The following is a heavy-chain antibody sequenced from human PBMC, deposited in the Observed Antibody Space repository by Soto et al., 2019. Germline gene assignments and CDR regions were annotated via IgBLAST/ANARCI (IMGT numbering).Heavy chain of an antibody. Sequence: SETLSLTYAVYGGSFSGYYWSWIRQPPGKGLEWIGRISTTGNTHYNPSLESRVSLSLDTSMNQFSLTVTSVTAADTAVYYCAREPRPASRGMGAFEVWGQGTMVAVSS. CDR1: GGSFSGYY. CDR3: AREPRPASRGMGAFEV. D-gene: IGHD1-1*01. J-gene: IGHJ3*01. CDR2: ISTTGNT. V-gene: IGHV4-59*10.